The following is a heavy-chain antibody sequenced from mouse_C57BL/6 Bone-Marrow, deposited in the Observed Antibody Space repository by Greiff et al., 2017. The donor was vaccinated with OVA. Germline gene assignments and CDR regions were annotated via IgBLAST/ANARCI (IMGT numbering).Heavy chain of an antibody. V-gene: IGHV1-39*01. CDR3: ARFITTVVDPYFDY. J-gene: IGHJ2*01. CDR2: INPNYGTT. CDR1: GYSFTDYN. Sequence: VQLKESGPELVKPGASVKISCKASGYSFTDYNMNWVKQSNGKSLEWIGVINPNYGTTSYNQKFKGKATLTVDQSSSTAYMQLNSLTSEDSAVYYCARFITTVVDPYFDYWGQGTTLTVSS. D-gene: IGHD1-1*01.